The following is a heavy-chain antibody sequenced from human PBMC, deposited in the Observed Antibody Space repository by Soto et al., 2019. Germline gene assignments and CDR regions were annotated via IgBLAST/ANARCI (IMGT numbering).Heavy chain of an antibody. D-gene: IGHD2-15*01. V-gene: IGHV5-51*01. Sequence: GESLKISCNGSGYSFTSYWTGWVRQMPGKGLVRMGIIYPGDSDTRYSPSFQGQVTISADKSISTAYLQWSSLKGSDTAMYYCARHKGYCSGGSCYPGYYYGMDVWGQGTRGTVSS. CDR3: ARHKGYCSGGSCYPGYYYGMDV. CDR1: GYSFTSYW. J-gene: IGHJ6*02. CDR2: IYPGDSDT.